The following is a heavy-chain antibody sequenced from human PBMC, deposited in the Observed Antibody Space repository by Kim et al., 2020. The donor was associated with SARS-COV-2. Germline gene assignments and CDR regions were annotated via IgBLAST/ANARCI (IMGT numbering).Heavy chain of an antibody. CDR2: IIGSGNMR. CDR3: AREGWKSGSRAPVAMDV. V-gene: IGHV3-48*03. J-gene: IGHJ6*02. Sequence: GGSLRLSCAASGFTFSSYEMNWVRQSPGKGLEWVSNIIGSGNMRYYADSVEGRFTISRDNAKNSLYLQMNSLRDEDAAVYYCAREGWKSGSRAPVAMDVWGPGTTVTVSS. CDR1: GFTFSSYE. D-gene: IGHD1-26*01.